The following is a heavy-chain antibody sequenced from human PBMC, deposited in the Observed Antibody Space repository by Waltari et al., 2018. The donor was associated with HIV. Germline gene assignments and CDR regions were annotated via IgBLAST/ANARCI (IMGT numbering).Heavy chain of an antibody. CDR3: ARGPSSGWSWFDP. J-gene: IGHJ5*02. CDR1: GFTLSDYN. D-gene: IGHD6-19*01. CDR2: IGSLQNFI. Sequence: EVRLLESGGGLVRPGGSLRLSCAASGFTLSDYNMHWVRQGPGKGLEWVASIGSLQNFIHYADSVKGRFTVSRDNAKNSLYLQMNSLTAEDTAVYYCARGPSSGWSWFDPWGQGTLVTVSS. V-gene: IGHV3-21*01.